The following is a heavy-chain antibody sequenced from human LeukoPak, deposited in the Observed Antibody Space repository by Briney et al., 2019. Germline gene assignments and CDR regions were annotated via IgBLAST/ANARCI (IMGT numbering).Heavy chain of an antibody. D-gene: IGHD3-10*01. V-gene: IGHV3-64D*06. CDR2: IGGDGFSA. Sequence: GGSLRLSCSASGFAFTGHAMHWVRQAPGKGLEYVAGIGGDGFSAFYADSMSDRVTISRDNSKSTVHLQMTSLRGEDTAVYYCVRDVDYYASGSYLAYFDYWGQGTLVSVSS. CDR3: VRDVDYYASGSYLAYFDY. J-gene: IGHJ4*02. CDR1: GFAFTGHA.